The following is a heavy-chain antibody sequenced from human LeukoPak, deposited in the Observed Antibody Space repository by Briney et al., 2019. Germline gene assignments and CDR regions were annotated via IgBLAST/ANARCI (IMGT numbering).Heavy chain of an antibody. Sequence: SETLSLTCAVYGGSFSGYYWSWIRQPPGKGLEWIGEINHSGSTNYNPSLKSRVTISEDTSKNQFSLKLSSVTAADTAVYYCARKFKSAYYYYYYMDVWGKGTTVTVSS. CDR3: ARKFKSAYYYYYYMDV. CDR1: GGSFSGYY. J-gene: IGHJ6*03. V-gene: IGHV4-34*01. CDR2: INHSGST.